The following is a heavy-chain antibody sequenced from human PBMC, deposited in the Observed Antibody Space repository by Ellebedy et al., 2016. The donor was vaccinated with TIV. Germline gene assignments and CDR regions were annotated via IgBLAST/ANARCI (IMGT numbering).Heavy chain of an antibody. CDR3: ARDLGRYGMDV. J-gene: IGHJ6*02. CDR1: GGSNSSYY. CDR2: IYYSGST. Sequence: MPSETLSLTCTVSGGSNSSYYWSWIRQTPGKGLEWIGYIYYSGSTNYNPSLKSRVTISVDTSKNQFSLDMTSVTAADTATYYCARDLGRYGMDVWGQGTTVTVSS. V-gene: IGHV4-59*01.